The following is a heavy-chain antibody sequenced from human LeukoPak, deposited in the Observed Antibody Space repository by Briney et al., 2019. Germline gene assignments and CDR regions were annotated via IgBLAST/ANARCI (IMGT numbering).Heavy chain of an antibody. D-gene: IGHD2-21*02. V-gene: IGHV3-23*01. CDR3: VASSCGGDCYSGLDN. CDR2: ISGSGGGT. Sequence: TGGSLRLSCAASEFTFSNYAMKWVRQAPGKGLEWVSAISGSGGGTYYADSVKGRFTISRDNSKNTLYLQMNSLRAEDTAVYFCVASSCGGDCYSGLDNWGQGTLSPSPQ. J-gene: IGHJ4*02. CDR1: EFTFSNYA.